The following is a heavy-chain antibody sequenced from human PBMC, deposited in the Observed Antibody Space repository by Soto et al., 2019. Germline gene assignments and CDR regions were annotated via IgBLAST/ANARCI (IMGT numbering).Heavy chain of an antibody. J-gene: IGHJ4*02. CDR3: ARDEQWLVERRSFDY. D-gene: IGHD6-19*01. Sequence: QVQLVQSGAEVKKPGASVKVSCKASGYTFTSYYMHWVRQAPGQGLEWMGIINPSGGSTSYAQKFQGRVTMTRDTSTSTVYMELSSLRSEDTAVYYCARDEQWLVERRSFDYWGQGTLVTVSS. CDR2: INPSGGST. V-gene: IGHV1-46*03. CDR1: GYTFTSYY.